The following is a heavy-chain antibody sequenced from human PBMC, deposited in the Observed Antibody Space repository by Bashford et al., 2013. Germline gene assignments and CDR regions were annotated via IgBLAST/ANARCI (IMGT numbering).Heavy chain of an antibody. Sequence: VASVKVSCKASGYTFTGYYMHWVRQAPGQGLEWMGWINPNSGGTNYAQKFQGRVTMTRDTSTDTAYMELSSLRSEDTAVYYCATVEDGVGASTGNTDYWGQGTLVTVSS. V-gene: IGHV1-2*02. D-gene: IGHD1-26*01. CDR1: GYTFTGYY. CDR2: INPNSGGT. J-gene: IGHJ4*02. CDR3: ATVEDGVGASTGNTDY.